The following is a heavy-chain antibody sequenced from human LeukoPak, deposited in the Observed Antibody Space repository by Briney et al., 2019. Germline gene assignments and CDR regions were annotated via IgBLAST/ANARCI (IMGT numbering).Heavy chain of an antibody. V-gene: IGHV3-23*01. CDR3: AKDSGAVVVVAATHY. Sequence: GGSLRLSCAASGFTFSSYAMSWVRQAPGKRLEWVSAISGSGGSTYYADSVKGRFTISRDNSKNTLHLQMNSLRAEDTAVYYCAKDSGAVVVVAATHYWGQGTLVTVSS. J-gene: IGHJ4*02. CDR2: ISGSGGST. D-gene: IGHD2-15*01. CDR1: GFTFSSYA.